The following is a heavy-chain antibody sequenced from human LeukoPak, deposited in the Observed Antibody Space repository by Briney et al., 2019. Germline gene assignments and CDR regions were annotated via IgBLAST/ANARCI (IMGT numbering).Heavy chain of an antibody. Sequence: GGSLRLSCAASGFPFSGYAMSWVRQAPGKGLEWVSSISGSGDNTYYADSMKGRFTISRDNSRNTLYLQMNSLRAEDTAVYYCAKDCSSASCQRLFDYWGQGTLVTVSS. CDR1: GFPFSGYA. J-gene: IGHJ4*02. CDR2: ISGSGDNT. CDR3: AKDCSSASCQRLFDY. D-gene: IGHD2-2*01. V-gene: IGHV3-23*01.